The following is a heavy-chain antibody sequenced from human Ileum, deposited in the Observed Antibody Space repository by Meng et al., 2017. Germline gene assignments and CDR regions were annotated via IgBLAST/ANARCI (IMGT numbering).Heavy chain of an antibody. CDR3: SRTSYYDNSGYYPG. Sequence: VPRQQGGAGLLKPSETLALTCAVYGGSFSGYYWSWIRQPPGKGLEWIGEINHSGSTNYNPSLKSRVTISVDTSKNQFSLKLSSVTAADTAVYYCSRTSYYDNSGYYPGWGQGTLVTVSS. J-gene: IGHJ4*02. V-gene: IGHV4-34*01. CDR2: INHSGST. CDR1: GGSFSGYY. D-gene: IGHD3-22*01.